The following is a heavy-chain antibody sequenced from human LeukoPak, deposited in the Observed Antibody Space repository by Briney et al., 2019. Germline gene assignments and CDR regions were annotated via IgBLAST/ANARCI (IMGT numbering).Heavy chain of an antibody. CDR3: ARAGIRVGALDY. J-gene: IGHJ4*02. D-gene: IGHD1-26*01. CDR1: GFTFSNYG. CDR2: ITGSGGGT. Sequence: GGSLRLSCAASGFTFSNYGMSWVRQAPGKGLEWVSSITGSGGGTYYADSVKGRFTISRDNSKNTLYLQMNSLRAEDTAVYYCARAGIRVGALDYWGQGTLVTVSS. V-gene: IGHV3-23*01.